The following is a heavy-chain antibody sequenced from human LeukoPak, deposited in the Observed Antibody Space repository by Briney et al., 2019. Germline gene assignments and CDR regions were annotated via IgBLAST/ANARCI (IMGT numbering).Heavy chain of an antibody. J-gene: IGHJ4*02. Sequence: ASVKVSCKASGYTFTSYGISWVRQAPGQGLEWMGWISAYNGNTNYAQKLQGRVTMTTDTSTSTAYMELRSLRSDDTAVYYCARDYYYSSGYAFLVPFDYWGQGTLVTVSS. V-gene: IGHV1-18*01. D-gene: IGHD3-22*01. CDR3: ARDYYYSSGYAFLVPFDY. CDR1: GYTFTSYG. CDR2: ISAYNGNT.